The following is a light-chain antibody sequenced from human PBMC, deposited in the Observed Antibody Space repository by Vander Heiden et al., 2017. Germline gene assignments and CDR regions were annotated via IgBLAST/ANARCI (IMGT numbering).Light chain of an antibody. J-gene: IGLJ1*01. CDR2: SNN. CDR1: SSNIGRNH. V-gene: IGLV1-44*01. Sequence: QPVLTKPPSASGTHRQRVTISGSESSSNIGRNHVTWYQQLPGSTPKLLIYSNNQRPSGVPDRFSGSKSGTSASLAISGPQSEYEADYYCATWDDGLNHYFVFGTGTRVTVL. CDR3: ATWDDGLNHYFV.